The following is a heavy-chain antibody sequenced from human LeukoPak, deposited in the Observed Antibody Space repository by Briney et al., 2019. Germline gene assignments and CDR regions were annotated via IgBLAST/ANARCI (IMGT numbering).Heavy chain of an antibody. CDR1: GFTFSSYS. J-gene: IGHJ5*02. CDR3: TRRGITMVRGVIYNWFDP. V-gene: IGHV3-73*01. Sequence: PGGSLRLSCAASGFTFSSYSMNWVRQASGKGLEWVGRIRSKANSYATAYAASVRGRFTISRDDSKNTAYLQMNSLKTEDTAVYYCTRRGITMVRGVIYNWFDPWGQGTLVTVSS. CDR2: IRSKANSYAT. D-gene: IGHD3-10*01.